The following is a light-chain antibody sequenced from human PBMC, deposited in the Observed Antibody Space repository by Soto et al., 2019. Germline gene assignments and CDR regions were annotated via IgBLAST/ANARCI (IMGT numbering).Light chain of an antibody. V-gene: IGKV4-1*01. CDR3: QLYGISPH. CDR1: QSILFSSNNKNF. CDR2: ASS. Sequence: DIVMTQSPDSLAVSLGERATINCKSSQSILFSSNNKNFLAWYQHKPGQAPRLLIYASSNRATGIPDRFSGSASGTDFTLTINRLEPEDFAVYYCQLYGISPHFGQGTKVDIK. J-gene: IGKJ1*01.